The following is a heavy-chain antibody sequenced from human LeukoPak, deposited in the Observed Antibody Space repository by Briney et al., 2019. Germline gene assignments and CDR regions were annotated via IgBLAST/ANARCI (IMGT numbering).Heavy chain of an antibody. CDR2: NTTSGGIK. J-gene: IGHJ4*02. Sequence: GGSLRLSCATSGFTFSNYEMNWVRQAPGKGLEWISFNTTSGGIKSYADSVKGRFTISRDNAKNSVYLQINSLRAEDTAVYYCARDGVVDSSGWYVDYWGQGTLVTVSS. CDR1: GFTFSNYE. D-gene: IGHD6-19*01. V-gene: IGHV3-48*03. CDR3: ARDGVVDSSGWYVDY.